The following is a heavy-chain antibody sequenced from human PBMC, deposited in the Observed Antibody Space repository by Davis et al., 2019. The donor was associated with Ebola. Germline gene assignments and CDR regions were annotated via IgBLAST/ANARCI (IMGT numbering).Heavy chain of an antibody. J-gene: IGHJ5*02. Sequence: GESLKISCAASGFIFNNYAMTWVRQAPGRGLEWVSTTSSGGSTTYYADSVKGRFTISRDNAKNSLYLQMNSLRAEDTAVYHCARDSRYCSGGSCYLLDPWGQGTLVTVSS. V-gene: IGHV3-21*01. CDR3: ARDSRYCSGGSCYLLDP. CDR1: GFIFNNYA. CDR2: TSSGGSTT. D-gene: IGHD2-15*01.